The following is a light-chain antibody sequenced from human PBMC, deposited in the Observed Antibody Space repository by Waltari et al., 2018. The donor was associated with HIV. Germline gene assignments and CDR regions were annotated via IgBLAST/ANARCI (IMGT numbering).Light chain of an antibody. CDR1: NANIGSNT. J-gene: IGLJ2*01. CDR3: AAWDDSLNAHVL. Sequence: QSVLTQPPSASGTPGQRVTISCSGRNANIGSNTVNWYQQLPGTAPKLLNYNNNQRPSGVSDRFPGSKSGTSASLAISGLQSEDEADYYCAAWDDSLNAHVLFGGGTKLTVL. V-gene: IGLV1-44*01. CDR2: NNN.